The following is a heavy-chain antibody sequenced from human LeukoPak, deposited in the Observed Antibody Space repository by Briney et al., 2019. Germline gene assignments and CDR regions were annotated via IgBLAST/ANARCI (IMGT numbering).Heavy chain of an antibody. J-gene: IGHJ4*02. CDR1: GFTVSSNY. CDR2: IYSGGST. V-gene: IGHV3-53*01. CDR3: AKDLYGGSTSCFDY. Sequence: GGSLRLSCAASGFTVSSNYMSWVRQAPGKGLGWVSIIYSGGSTFYADSVKGRFTISRDNSKNTLYLQMNSLRAEDTAVYYCAKDLYGGSTSCFDYWGQGTLVTVSS. D-gene: IGHD2-2*01.